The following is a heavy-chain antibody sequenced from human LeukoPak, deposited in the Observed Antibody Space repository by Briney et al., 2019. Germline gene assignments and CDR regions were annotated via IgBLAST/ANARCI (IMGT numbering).Heavy chain of an antibody. Sequence: GGSLRLSCAASGFTFSEYAMSWVRQAPGKGLEWVSGISGSGGSSNYADSVKGRFTISRDNPKNTLNLQMSSLRAEDTAVYYCAKHLWRDLLWFGEGYYFGCWGQGTLVTVSS. V-gene: IGHV3-23*01. D-gene: IGHD3-10*01. CDR3: AKHLWRDLLWFGEGYYFGC. CDR2: ISGSGGSS. J-gene: IGHJ4*02. CDR1: GFTFSEYA.